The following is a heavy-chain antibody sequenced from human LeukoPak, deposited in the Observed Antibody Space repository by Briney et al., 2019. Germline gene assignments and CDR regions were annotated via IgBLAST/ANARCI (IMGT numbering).Heavy chain of an antibody. CDR1: GFTFSSYG. J-gene: IGHJ6*04. V-gene: IGHV3-30*03. D-gene: IGHD5-24*01. CDR3: ARDPGQFPAGYYYGMDV. Sequence: PGRSLRLSCAASGFTFSSYGMHWVRQAPGKGLEWVAVISYDGSDKYYADSVKGRFTISRDNSKNTLYVQMDSLRAEDTAVYYCARDPGQFPAGYYYGMDVWGKGTTVTVSS. CDR2: ISYDGSDK.